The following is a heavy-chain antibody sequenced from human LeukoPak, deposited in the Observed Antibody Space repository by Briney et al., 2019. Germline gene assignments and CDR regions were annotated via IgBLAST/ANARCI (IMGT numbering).Heavy chain of an antibody. CDR3: AKDGTVTRYQFDY. Sequence: GGSLRLSCGVSGFTFSSYGMHWVRQAPGKGLEWVAVISYDGSNKYYADSVKGRFTISRDNSKNTLYLQMNSLRAEDTAVYYCAKDGTVTRYQFDYWGQGTLVAVSS. V-gene: IGHV3-30*18. D-gene: IGHD4-17*01. CDR1: GFTFSSYG. CDR2: ISYDGSNK. J-gene: IGHJ4*02.